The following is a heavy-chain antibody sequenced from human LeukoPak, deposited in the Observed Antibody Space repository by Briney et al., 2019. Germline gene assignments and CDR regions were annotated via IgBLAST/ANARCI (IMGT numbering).Heavy chain of an antibody. CDR2: FNPNSGGT. D-gene: IGHD2-15*01. CDR3: ARSPSAEVVAATPYYYYYLDV. V-gene: IGHV1-2*02. J-gene: IGHJ6*03. CDR1: GYTFTGYY. Sequence: ASVKVSCKASGYTFTGYYMHWVRHAPGPGLEWKGWFNPNSGGTNYAQKLQGRVNMTRHTSIRTAYMELSRLRSDDTGVYYCARSPSAEVVAATPYYYYYLDVWGKGTTVSVSS.